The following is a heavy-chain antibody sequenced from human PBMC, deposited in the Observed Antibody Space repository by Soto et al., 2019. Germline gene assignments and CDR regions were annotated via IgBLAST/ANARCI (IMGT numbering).Heavy chain of an antibody. CDR2: IYYSGST. Sequence: PSETLSLTCTVSGGSISNYYWGWIRQPPGKGLEWIGNIYYSGSTNYNPSLKSRVTISVDTSKNQFSLKLSSVTAADTAVYYCARSWYSSSSSLDYWGQGTLVTSPQ. J-gene: IGHJ4*02. D-gene: IGHD6-13*01. CDR3: ARSWYSSSSSLDY. CDR1: GGSISNYY. V-gene: IGHV4-59*08.